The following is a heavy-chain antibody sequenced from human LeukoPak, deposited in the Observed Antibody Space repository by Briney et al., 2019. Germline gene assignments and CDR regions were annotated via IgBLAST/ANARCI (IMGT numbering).Heavy chain of an antibody. V-gene: IGHV1-2*02. J-gene: IGHJ4*02. CDR2: INPNSGGT. Sequence: ASVKVSCKASGYTFTGYYMHWVRQAPGQGLEWMGWINPNSGGTNYAQKFQGRVTMTRDTSISTAYMGLSRLRSDDTAVYYCARDGDFWSGYYTKVYWGQGTLVTVSS. CDR1: GYTFTGYY. D-gene: IGHD3-3*01. CDR3: ARDGDFWSGYYTKVY.